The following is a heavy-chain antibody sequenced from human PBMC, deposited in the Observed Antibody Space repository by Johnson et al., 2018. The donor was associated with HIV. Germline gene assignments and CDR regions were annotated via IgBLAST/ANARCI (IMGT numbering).Heavy chain of an antibody. V-gene: IGHV3-48*01. CDR2: ISSRGSTI. CDR1: QFTFSSYY. D-gene: IGHD6-19*01. J-gene: IGHJ3*02. CDR3: ARDKVWQWMSSRDADAFDI. Sequence: VQLMESGGGLAQPAWSPRLSCAASQFTFSSYYMNCVRQAPGKGLEWVSYISSRGSTIYYADSVKGRFTISRDNDKNSLYLHMNSLRAEDTALYYCARDKVWQWMSSRDADAFDIWGQGTMVTVSS.